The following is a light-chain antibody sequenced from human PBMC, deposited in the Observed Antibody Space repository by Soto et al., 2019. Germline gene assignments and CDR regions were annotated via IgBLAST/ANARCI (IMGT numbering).Light chain of an antibody. J-gene: IGKJ1*01. CDR1: QSSSLF. CDR3: HQTDSIPVT. V-gene: IGKV1-39*01. Sequence: DIQMNQSPSSLSASVGDTVTITCRASQSSSLFLNWYQQKPGKAPKLLIYAASSLQSGVPSRFTGNGSGTDFTLTLSSLQPEDFATYYCHQTDSIPVTFGQGTKVEIK. CDR2: AAS.